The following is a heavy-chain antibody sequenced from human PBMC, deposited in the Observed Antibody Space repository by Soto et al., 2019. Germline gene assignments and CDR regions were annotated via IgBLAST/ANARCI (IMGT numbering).Heavy chain of an antibody. CDR2: INAGNGNT. V-gene: IGHV1-3*01. Sequence: ASVKVSCKASGYTLTSYAIHWVRQAPGQRLEWMGWINAGNGNTKYSQKFQGRVTITRDTSASTAYMELSSLGSEDTAVYYCARGKRYFDLLSSFDYWGQGTLVTVSS. CDR1: GYTLTSYA. J-gene: IGHJ4*02. D-gene: IGHD3-9*01. CDR3: ARGKRYFDLLSSFDY.